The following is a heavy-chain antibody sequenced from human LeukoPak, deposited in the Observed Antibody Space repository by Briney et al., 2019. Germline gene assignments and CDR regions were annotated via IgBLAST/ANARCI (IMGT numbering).Heavy chain of an antibody. CDR3: AKEYSGYDFDY. CDR2: TSGSGVNS. V-gene: IGHV3-23*01. J-gene: IGHJ4*02. D-gene: IGHD5-12*01. Sequence: PGGSLRLSCAASGFTLRSYDMSWVRQAPGKGLEWVAATSGSGVNSYSADSVRGRFTISRDNSQNTLYLQMDSLRAEDTALYYCAKEYSGYDFDYWGQGTLVTVSS. CDR1: GFTLRSYD.